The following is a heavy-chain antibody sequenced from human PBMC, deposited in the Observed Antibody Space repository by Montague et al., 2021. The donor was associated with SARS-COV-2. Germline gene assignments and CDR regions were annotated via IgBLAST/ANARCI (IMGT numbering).Heavy chain of an antibody. CDR2: IDHGGKT. CDR3: ARGDHPTTASWYFFDS. CDR1: GGSFSGYH. Sequence: SETLSLTCAVYGGSFSGYHWTWIRQAPGKGLEWIAEIDHGGKTNYNPSLKSRTTISVDTSKNQVSLKMTSVTAADTAVYYCARGDHPTTASWYFFDSWGQGALVTVSS. V-gene: IGHV4-34*01. J-gene: IGHJ4*02. D-gene: IGHD6-13*01.